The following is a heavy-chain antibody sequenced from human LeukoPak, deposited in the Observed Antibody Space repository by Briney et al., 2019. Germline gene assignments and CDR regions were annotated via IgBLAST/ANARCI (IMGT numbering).Heavy chain of an antibody. V-gene: IGHV3-23*01. J-gene: IGHJ4*02. CDR3: AKDPYSHITRPGVVARDY. CDR2: ISGSGGST. CDR1: GFTFSSYA. D-gene: IGHD3-3*01. Sequence: GGSLRLSCAASGFTFSSYAMSWVRQAPGKGLEWVSAISGSGGSTYYADSVKGRFTISRDNSKNTLYLQMNSLRAEDTAVYYCAKDPYSHITRPGVVARDYWGQGTLVTVSS.